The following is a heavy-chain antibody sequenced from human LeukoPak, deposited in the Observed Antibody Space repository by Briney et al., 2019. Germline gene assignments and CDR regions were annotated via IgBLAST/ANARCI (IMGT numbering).Heavy chain of an antibody. J-gene: IGHJ6*03. Sequence: GGSLRLSCAASGFTFSSYGMHWVRQAPGKGLEWVAFIRYDGSNKYYADSVKGRFTISRDNSKNTLYLQMNSLRAEDTAVYYCARRGATVAGTHYYYYYMDVWGKGTTVTVSS. CDR2: IRYDGSNK. CDR1: GFTFSSYG. D-gene: IGHD6-19*01. CDR3: ARRGATVAGTHYYYYYMDV. V-gene: IGHV3-30*02.